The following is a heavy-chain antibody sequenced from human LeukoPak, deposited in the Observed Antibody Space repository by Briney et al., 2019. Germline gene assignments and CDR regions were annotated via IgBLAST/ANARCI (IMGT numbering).Heavy chain of an antibody. D-gene: IGHD2-2*01. CDR3: ARGKRVYCSSTSCYEVGDY. J-gene: IGHJ4*02. V-gene: IGHV1-18*01. Sequence: ASVKVSCKASGYTFTSYGISWVRQAPGQGLEWMGWISAYNGNTNYAQNLQGRVTMTTDTSTTTAYMELRSLRSEDTAVYYCARGKRVYCSSTSCYEVGDYWGQGTLVTVSS. CDR2: ISAYNGNT. CDR1: GYTFTSYG.